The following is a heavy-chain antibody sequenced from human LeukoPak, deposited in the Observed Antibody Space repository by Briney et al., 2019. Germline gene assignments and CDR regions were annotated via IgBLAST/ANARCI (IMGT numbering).Heavy chain of an antibody. CDR3: ARDRSFGYGSHFDY. V-gene: IGHV6-1*01. Sequence: SQTLSLTCAISGDSVSSNSAAWNWLGQSPSSGLEWLGRTFYRSKWNNDYALSVKGRITINPDTSKNHFYLQLNSVTPEDTAVYYCARDRSFGYGSHFDYWGQGTLVTVSS. CDR1: GDSVSSNSAA. J-gene: IGHJ4*02. D-gene: IGHD5-18*01. CDR2: TFYRSKWNN.